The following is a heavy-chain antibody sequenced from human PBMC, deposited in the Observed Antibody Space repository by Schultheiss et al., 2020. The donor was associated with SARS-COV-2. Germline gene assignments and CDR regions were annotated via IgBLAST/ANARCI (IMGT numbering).Heavy chain of an antibody. CDR1: GGSISSSSYY. J-gene: IGHJ5*02. CDR3: ARGDWGLPDNWFDP. Sequence: SETLSLTCTVSGGSISSSSYYWGWIRQPPGKGLEWIGEINHSGSTNYNPSLKSRVTISVDTSKNQFSLKLSSVTAADTAVYYCARGDWGLPDNWFDPWGQGTLVTVSS. CDR2: INHSGST. D-gene: IGHD7-27*01. V-gene: IGHV4-39*07.